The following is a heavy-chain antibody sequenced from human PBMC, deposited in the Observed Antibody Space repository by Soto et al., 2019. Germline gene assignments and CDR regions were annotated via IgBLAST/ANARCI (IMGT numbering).Heavy chain of an antibody. Sequence: SETLSLTCAASGYSISSGYYWGWIRQPPGKGLEWIGSIYHSGSTYYNPSLKSRVTISVDTSNNQFSLKLSSVTAADTAVYYCARGRNVLLWFGELLDYFDYWGQGNLVTVSS. V-gene: IGHV4-38-2*01. CDR1: GYSISSGYY. J-gene: IGHJ4*02. D-gene: IGHD3-10*01. CDR3: ARGRNVLLWFGELLDYFDY. CDR2: IYHSGST.